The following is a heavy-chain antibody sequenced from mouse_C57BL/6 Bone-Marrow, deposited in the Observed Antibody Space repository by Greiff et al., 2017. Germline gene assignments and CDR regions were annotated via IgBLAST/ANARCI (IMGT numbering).Heavy chain of an antibody. Sequence: VQLQQSGAELVMPGASVKLSCKASGYTFTSYWMHWVKQRPGQGLEWIGEIDPSDSYTNYNQKFKGKSTLTVDKSSSTAYMQLSSLTSEDSAVYYCARDDYRNFYAMDYWGQGTSVTVTS. D-gene: IGHD2-13*01. CDR2: IDPSDSYT. J-gene: IGHJ4*01. CDR3: ARDDYRNFYAMDY. V-gene: IGHV1-69*01. CDR1: GYTFTSYW.